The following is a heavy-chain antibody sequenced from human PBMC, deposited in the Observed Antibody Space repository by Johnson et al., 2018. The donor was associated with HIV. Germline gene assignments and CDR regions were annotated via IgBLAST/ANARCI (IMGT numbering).Heavy chain of an antibody. CDR1: GFTVSSNY. D-gene: IGHD3-22*01. V-gene: IGHV3-66*01. CDR3: AKDVGNYWPDSFDI. CDR2: IYSGGST. J-gene: IGHJ3*02. Sequence: VQLVESGGGLVQPGGSLRLSCAASGFTVSSNYMSWVRQAPGTGLEWVSVIYSGGSTYYADSVKGRFTISRDNSKNTLYLQMNSLRAEDTAVYYCAKDVGNYWPDSFDIWGQGTMVTVSS.